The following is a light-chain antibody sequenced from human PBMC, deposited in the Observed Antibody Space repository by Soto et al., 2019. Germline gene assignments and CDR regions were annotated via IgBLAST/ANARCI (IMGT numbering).Light chain of an antibody. CDR2: KAS. J-gene: IGKJ2*01. CDR3: QQYNSYST. CDR1: QSISSW. Sequence: DIQMTQSPSTLSASVGDRITITCRASQSISSWLAWYQQKPGKAPKLLIYKASSLEGGVPSRFSGSGSGTEFTLTISGLQPDDFATYYCQQYNSYSTFGQGTKLEMK. V-gene: IGKV1-5*03.